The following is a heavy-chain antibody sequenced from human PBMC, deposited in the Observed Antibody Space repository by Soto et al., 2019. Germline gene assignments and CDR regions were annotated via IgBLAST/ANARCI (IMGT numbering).Heavy chain of an antibody. D-gene: IGHD6-19*01. J-gene: IGHJ6*02. CDR3: AKGLRIAVAGDIYYYYGMDV. CDR1: GFTFSSYA. V-gene: IGHV3-23*01. Sequence: GGSLRLSCAASGFTFSSYAMSWVRQAPGKGLEWVSTISGSGGSTYYADSVKGRFTISRDNSKNTLYLQMNSLRAEDTAVYYCAKGLRIAVAGDIYYYYGMDVWGQGTTVTVSS. CDR2: ISGSGGST.